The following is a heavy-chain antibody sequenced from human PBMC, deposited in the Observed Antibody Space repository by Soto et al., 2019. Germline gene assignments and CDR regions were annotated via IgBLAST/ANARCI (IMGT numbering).Heavy chain of an antibody. J-gene: IGHJ4*02. CDR1: GFTFSDYE. CDR3: AREELNCGGDCFVY. Sequence: GGSLRLSCAASGFTFSDYEMNWVRQAPGKGLEWVSYIDSSGSGIYYADSMKGRFTTFRDNAKNSLYLQMNSLRGEDTAVYYCAREELNCGGDCFVYWGQGTPVTVPS. CDR2: IDSSGSGI. D-gene: IGHD2-21*01. V-gene: IGHV3-48*03.